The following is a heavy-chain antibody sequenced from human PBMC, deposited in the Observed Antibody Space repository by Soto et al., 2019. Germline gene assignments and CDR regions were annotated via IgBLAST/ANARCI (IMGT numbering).Heavy chain of an antibody. CDR1: GYTFVAKY. V-gene: IGHV1-2*04. CDR3: ASDGVRGWDFDH. J-gene: IGHJ4*02. CDR2: INPRTGET. Sequence: QVQLVQSGAEVKKPGASVMVSCKASGYTFVAKYMHWVRQAPGQGLEWMGWINPRTGETKYAQRFQGCVTMTRDTSITTVYMDLSGPGFDDTAVYYCASDGVRGWDFDHWVQGTLVTVSS. D-gene: IGHD3-10*01.